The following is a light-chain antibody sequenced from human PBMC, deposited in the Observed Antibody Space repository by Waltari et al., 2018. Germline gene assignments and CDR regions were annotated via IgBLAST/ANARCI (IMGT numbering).Light chain of an antibody. V-gene: IGKV2-40*01. Sequence: EIVMTQTPLSLPVTPGEPASITCRSGQSLLDSDHGNTYLDWYLQKPGRSPQRLIYTLSHRASGVPDRFSGSGSGTDFTLKITRVEAEDVGVYYCMQRIEFPYTFGQGTKLEIK. CDR1: QSLLDSDHGNTY. CDR3: MQRIEFPYT. J-gene: IGKJ2*01. CDR2: TLS.